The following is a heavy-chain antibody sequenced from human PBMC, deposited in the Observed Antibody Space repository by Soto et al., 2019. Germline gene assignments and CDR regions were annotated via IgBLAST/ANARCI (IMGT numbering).Heavy chain of an antibody. CDR2: ISYSADKT. Sequence: EVQLLESGGGLVQPGGSLRLSCAACGFSFSTYVMNWVRQAPGKGLEWVSTISYSADKTFYADSVKGRFTISRDNSRDTLFLQMHSLRADAAALYYCARRAKTATTNWGAFDIWGQGTMVTVSS. V-gene: IGHV3-23*01. CDR3: ARRAKTATTNWGAFDI. J-gene: IGHJ3*02. CDR1: GFSFSTYV. D-gene: IGHD1-7*01.